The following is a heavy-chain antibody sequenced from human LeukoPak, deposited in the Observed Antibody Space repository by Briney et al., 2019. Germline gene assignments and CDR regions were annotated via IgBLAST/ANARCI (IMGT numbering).Heavy chain of an antibody. CDR3: ARGEYVISGYRNDAFDI. CDR2: INPNSGAT. CDR1: GYTFTDYY. D-gene: IGHD3-22*01. V-gene: IGHV1-2*02. J-gene: IGHJ3*02. Sequence: ASVKVPCKASGYTFTDYYMHWVRQAPGQRLEWMGWINPNSGATKYAQKSQGRVTMTRDTSISTAYMELSRLTSDDTAVYYCARGEYVISGYRNDAFDIWGQGTMVTVSS.